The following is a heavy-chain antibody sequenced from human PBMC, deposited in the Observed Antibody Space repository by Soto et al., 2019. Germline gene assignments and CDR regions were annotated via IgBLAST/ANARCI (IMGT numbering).Heavy chain of an antibody. CDR3: ATILGYCSGGSCSDQDY. Sequence: QVPLVESGGGVVQPGRSLRLSCAASGFTFSSYAMHWVRQAPGKGLEWVAVISYDGSNKYYADSVKGRFTISRDNSKNTLCLQMNSLRAEDTAVYYCATILGYCSGGSCSDQDYWGQGTLVTVSS. V-gene: IGHV3-30-3*01. J-gene: IGHJ4*02. D-gene: IGHD2-15*01. CDR1: GFTFSSYA. CDR2: ISYDGSNK.